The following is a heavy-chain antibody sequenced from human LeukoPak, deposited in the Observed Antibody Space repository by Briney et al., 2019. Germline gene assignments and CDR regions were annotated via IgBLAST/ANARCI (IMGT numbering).Heavy chain of an antibody. V-gene: IGHV3-21*01. CDR3: ARDKWRYCSSTSCYLDY. Sequence: GGSLRLSCAASGFTFSSYSMNWVRQAPGKGLEWVSSIISSSSYIYYADSVKGRFTISRDNAKNSLYLQMNSLRAEDTAVYYCARDKWRYCSSTSCYLDYWGQGTLVTVSS. CDR1: GFTFSSYS. D-gene: IGHD2-2*01. CDR2: IISSSSYI. J-gene: IGHJ4*02.